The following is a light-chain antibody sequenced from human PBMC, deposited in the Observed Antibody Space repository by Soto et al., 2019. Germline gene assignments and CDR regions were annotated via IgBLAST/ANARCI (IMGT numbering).Light chain of an antibody. Sequence: QSALTQPRSVSGSPGQSVTVSCTGTSSDVGGYISVSWYQQHPGKAPKLMIYDVTKRPSGVPDRFSGSKSGNTASLTISGLQAEDEEDYYCCSYAGSYTWVFGGGTKLTVL. V-gene: IGLV2-11*01. CDR2: DVT. CDR1: SSDVGGYIS. J-gene: IGLJ3*02. CDR3: CSYAGSYTWV.